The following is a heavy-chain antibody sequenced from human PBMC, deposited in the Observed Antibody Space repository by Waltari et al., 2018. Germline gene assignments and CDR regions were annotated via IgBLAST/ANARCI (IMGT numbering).Heavy chain of an antibody. CDR3: AKDAFGNTYLDH. Sequence: QVQLVESGGGVVQPGMSLSLSCEAYGFSLRSFGMHWVRQASGKGLEWVALIFFGGGDTYYADSVRGRFTISRDNSKNILYLDMNSLRPDDTALYYCAKDAFGNTYLDHWGQGTLVTVSS. CDR1: GFSLRSFG. D-gene: IGHD3-10*01. J-gene: IGHJ4*02. V-gene: IGHV3-33*03. CDR2: IFFGGGDT.